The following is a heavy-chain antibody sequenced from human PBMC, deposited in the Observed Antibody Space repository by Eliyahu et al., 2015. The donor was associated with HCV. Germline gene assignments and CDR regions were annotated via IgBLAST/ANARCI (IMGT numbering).Heavy chain of an antibody. CDR3: TTGAPGGFDYYLDV. D-gene: IGHD3-10*01. J-gene: IGHJ6*03. CDR1: GFPXXXSW. CDR2: IKSKTDGGTT. V-gene: IGHV3-15*01. Sequence: EVQLVESGGGLVXPGGSLXLSXAXSGFPXXXSWRSXVXXAPGKGLEWIGRIKSKTDGGTTDYAAPVKGRFTISRDDSKSTLYLQMNSLKTEDTAVYYCTTGAPGGFDYYLDVWGQGTTVTVSS.